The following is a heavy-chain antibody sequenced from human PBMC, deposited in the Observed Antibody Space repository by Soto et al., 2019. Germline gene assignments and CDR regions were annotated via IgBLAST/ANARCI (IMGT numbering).Heavy chain of an antibody. D-gene: IGHD3-3*01. Sequence: SVKVSCKASGGTFSSYAISWVRQAPGQGLEWMGGIIPIFGTANYAQKFQGRVTITADESTSTAYMELSSLRSEDTAVYYCASPYYDFWSGYSGPFDYWGQGTLVTVSS. J-gene: IGHJ4*02. CDR3: ASPYYDFWSGYSGPFDY. V-gene: IGHV1-69*13. CDR1: GGTFSSYA. CDR2: IIPIFGTA.